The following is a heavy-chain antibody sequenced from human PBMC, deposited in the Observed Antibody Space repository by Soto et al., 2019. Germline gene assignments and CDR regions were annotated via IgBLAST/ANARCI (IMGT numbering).Heavy chain of an antibody. Sequence: QVQLQESGPGLVKPSQTLSLTCTVSGGSITSSGYYWSWIRQHPGEGLEWIGFTSNSGSNSYNPSLQSRVTTAVDTSSNQFSLNLKSVTAADTAVYYCARGGGSTKVDYWAQGTLVTVSP. V-gene: IGHV4-31*03. CDR2: TSNSGSN. J-gene: IGHJ4*02. CDR1: GGSITSSGYY. D-gene: IGHD2-2*01. CDR3: ARGGGSTKVDY.